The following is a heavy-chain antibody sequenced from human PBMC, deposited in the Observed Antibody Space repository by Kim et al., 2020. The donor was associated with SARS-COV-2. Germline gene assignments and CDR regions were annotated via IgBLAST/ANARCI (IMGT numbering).Heavy chain of an antibody. J-gene: IGHJ5*01. CDR2: IFYSGDT. CDR1: GGSLISGGYY. Sequence: SETLSLTCTVSGGSLISGGYYWTWIRQHPGKGLEWIGYIFYSGDTDYNPSLKSRVNISIDTSKNQFSLRLSSVTAAETAVYFCARGNWVTMVRRRGNWF. CDR3: ARGNWVTMVRRRGNWF. D-gene: IGHD3-10*01. V-gene: IGHV4-31*03.